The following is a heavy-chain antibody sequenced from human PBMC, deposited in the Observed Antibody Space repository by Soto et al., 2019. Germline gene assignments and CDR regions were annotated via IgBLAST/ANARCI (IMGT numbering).Heavy chain of an antibody. Sequence: GGSLRLACASSVVTFSTYGMNCVRHSPGKWLEWVAAIWYDGSNEFYGNSVKGRFTISRDNSKNTLYLQMNSLRAEDTAMYYCVRNFSRIYSLEDWGQGTLGNVSS. CDR3: VRNFSRIYSLED. D-gene: IGHD1-26*01. V-gene: IGHV3-33*08. CDR2: IWYDGSNE. CDR1: VVTFSTYG. J-gene: IGHJ4*02.